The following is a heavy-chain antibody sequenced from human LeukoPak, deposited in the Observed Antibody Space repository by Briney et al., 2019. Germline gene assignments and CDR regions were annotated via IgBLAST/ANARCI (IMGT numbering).Heavy chain of an antibody. CDR2: ISGTGGST. J-gene: IGHJ4*02. D-gene: IGHD1-26*01. CDR3: AKDFALYSGSYRGPYFDY. CDR1: GGSISSSTYY. V-gene: IGHV3-23*01. Sequence: ETLSLTCAVSGGSISSSTYYWGWIRQPPGKGLEWVSTISGTGGSTYYADSVKGRFTISRDNSKNTLYLQMNSLRAEDTAVYYCAKDFALYSGSYRGPYFDYWGQGTLVIVSS.